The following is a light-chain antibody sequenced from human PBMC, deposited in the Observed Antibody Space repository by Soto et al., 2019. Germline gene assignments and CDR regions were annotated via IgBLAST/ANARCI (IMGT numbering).Light chain of an antibody. CDR2: TAS. CDR3: QQLSSLPIP. V-gene: IGKV1-9*01. J-gene: IGKJ5*01. CDR1: QGISGY. Sequence: DIQLTQSPSFLSASVGDRVTITCRTSQGISGYLAWDQQKPGKAPKLLIYTASILQTGDPTRFGGSGSGTEFTLRVSSVQPEDFATYDGQQLSSLPIPFGQGTRLEIK.